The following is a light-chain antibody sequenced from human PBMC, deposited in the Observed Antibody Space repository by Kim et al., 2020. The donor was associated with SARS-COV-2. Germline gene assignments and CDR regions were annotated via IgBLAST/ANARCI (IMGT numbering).Light chain of an antibody. CDR3: QQLNSYPLT. CDR2: GAS. CDR1: QGISSF. J-gene: IGKJ4*01. V-gene: IGKV1-9*01. Sequence: IQLTQSPSSLSAFVGDSVTITCRASQGISSFLAWYQQQPGKAPKLLIYGASTLQSGVASRFSGSGSGTDFTLTISSLQPEDFATYYCQQLNSYPLTFGGGTKLEI.